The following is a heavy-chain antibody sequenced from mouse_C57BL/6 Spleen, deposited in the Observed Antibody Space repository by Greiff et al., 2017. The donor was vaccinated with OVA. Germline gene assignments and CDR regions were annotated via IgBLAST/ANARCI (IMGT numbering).Heavy chain of an antibody. V-gene: IGHV1-18*01. CDR3: ARRRDDGWYFDV. J-gene: IGHJ1*03. CDR1: GYTFTDYN. Sequence: EVKLQESGPELVKPGASVKIPCKASGYTFTDYNMDWVKQSHGKSLEWIGDINPNNGGTIYNQKFKGKATLTVDKSSSTAYMELRSLTSEDTAVYYCARRRDDGWYFDVWGTGTTVTVSS. CDR2: INPNNGGT. D-gene: IGHD2-14*01.